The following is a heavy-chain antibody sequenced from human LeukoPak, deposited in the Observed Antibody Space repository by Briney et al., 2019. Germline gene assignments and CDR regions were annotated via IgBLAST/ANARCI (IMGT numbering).Heavy chain of an antibody. CDR2: IWYDGSNK. Sequence: GGSLRLSCAASGFTFTTYGMHWVRQAPGKGLEWVAVIWYDGSNKYYADSVKGRFTISRDNSKNTLYLQMNSLRAEDTAVYYCAREANWGALGLYYFDYWGQGTLVTVSS. V-gene: IGHV3-33*01. D-gene: IGHD7-27*01. CDR1: GFTFTTYG. J-gene: IGHJ4*02. CDR3: AREANWGALGLYYFDY.